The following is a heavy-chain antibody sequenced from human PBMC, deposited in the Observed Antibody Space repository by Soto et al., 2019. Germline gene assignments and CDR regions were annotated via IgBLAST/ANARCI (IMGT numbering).Heavy chain of an antibody. Sequence: SETLSLTCRVSGGSMSGYYWSWIRPAPGMGLELIGYVYYTGSTTYHPSLPSRVTISVDTSIKQCSLSQRLATAADTAVYFGARSIAVPSSHIDHWGQGIRVTVSS. CDR2: VYYTGST. CDR1: GGSMSGYY. CDR3: ARSIAVPSSHIDH. D-gene: IGHD6-6*01. V-gene: IGHV4-59*01. J-gene: IGHJ4*02.